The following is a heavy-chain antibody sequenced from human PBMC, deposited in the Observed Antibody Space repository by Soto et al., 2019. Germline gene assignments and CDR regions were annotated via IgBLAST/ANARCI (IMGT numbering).Heavy chain of an antibody. CDR1: GFTFSSYW. Sequence: EVRVVESGGGLVQPGGSLRLSCAASGFTFSSYWMSWVRQAPGKGLEWVANMRQDGGEKYYVDSVKGRFTISRDNAKNSLYLQMNTLRPEDTAVYYCARILCSSTSCYTFDYWGQGTLVTVSS. D-gene: IGHD2-2*02. V-gene: IGHV3-7*03. CDR3: ARILCSSTSCYTFDY. J-gene: IGHJ4*02. CDR2: MRQDGGEK.